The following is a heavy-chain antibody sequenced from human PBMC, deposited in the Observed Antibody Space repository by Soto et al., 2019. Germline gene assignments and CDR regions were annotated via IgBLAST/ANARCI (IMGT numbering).Heavy chain of an antibody. CDR1: GFTFSSYA. D-gene: IGHD3-10*01. CDR3: AKIRITMVRGVPHPFDD. J-gene: IGHJ4*01. Sequence: GGSLRLSCAASGFTFSSYAMSWVRQAPGKGLEWVSAISGSGGSTYYAYSVKGRITISRDNSKNTLYLQMNSLTAEKTAVYCCAKIRITMVRGVPHPFDDWGQGTLVTVSS. V-gene: IGHV3-23*01. CDR2: ISGSGGST.